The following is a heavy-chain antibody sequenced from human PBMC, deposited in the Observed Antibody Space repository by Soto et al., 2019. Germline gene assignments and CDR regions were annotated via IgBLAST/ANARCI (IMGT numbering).Heavy chain of an antibody. Sequence: SETLSLTCTVSRGSINSHYWSWIRQPPGRGLEWIGYLYHSGDINYNPSLKSRVTISVDTSKNQFSLKLNSVTAADTAVYYCARGIPGTYYFDYWGQGALVTVSS. CDR3: ARGIPGTYYFDY. CDR2: LYHSGDI. V-gene: IGHV4-59*11. CDR1: RGSINSHY. J-gene: IGHJ4*02. D-gene: IGHD3-10*01.